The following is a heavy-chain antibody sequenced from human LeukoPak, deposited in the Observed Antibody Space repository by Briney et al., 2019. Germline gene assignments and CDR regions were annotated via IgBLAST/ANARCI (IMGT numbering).Heavy chain of an antibody. CDR2: ITGSGGTK. CDR3: ARGYSGYFYY. V-gene: IGHV3-48*03. J-gene: IGHJ4*02. D-gene: IGHD5-12*01. CDR1: GFTFSSYE. Sequence: PGGSLRLSCAASGFTFSSYEMNWVRQAPGRGLEWVSYITGSGGTKYYADSVKGRFTISRDNAKNSLYLQMNSLRAEDTAVYYCARGYSGYFYYWGQGTLVTVSS.